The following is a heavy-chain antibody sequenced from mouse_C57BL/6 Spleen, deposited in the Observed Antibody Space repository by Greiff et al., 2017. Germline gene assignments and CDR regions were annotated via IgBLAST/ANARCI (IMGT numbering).Heavy chain of an antibody. CDR2: ISYSGST. V-gene: IGHV3-1*01. J-gene: IGHJ3*01. CDR1: GYSITSGYD. Sequence: EVKLQESGPGMVKPSQSLSLTCTVTGYSITSGYDWHWIRHFPGNKLEWMGYISYSGSTNYNPSLKSRISITHDTSKNHFFLKLNSVTTEDTATYYCASGGIYKGFAYWGPGTLVTVSA. D-gene: IGHD2-1*01. CDR3: ASGGIYKGFAY.